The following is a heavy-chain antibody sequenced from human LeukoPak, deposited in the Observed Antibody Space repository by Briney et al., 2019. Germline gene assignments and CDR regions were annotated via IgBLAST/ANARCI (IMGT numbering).Heavy chain of an antibody. J-gene: IGHJ6*03. CDR2: ISYDGSNK. Sequence: GGSLRLSCAASGFTFSSYAMRWVRQAPGKGLEWVAVISYDGSNKYYADSVKGRLTISRDNSKNTLYLQMNSLRAEDTAVYYCARDRGWNSLYYYMDVWGKGTTVTVSS. V-gene: IGHV3-30*01. CDR3: ARDRGWNSLYYYMDV. D-gene: IGHD1-1*01. CDR1: GFTFSSYA.